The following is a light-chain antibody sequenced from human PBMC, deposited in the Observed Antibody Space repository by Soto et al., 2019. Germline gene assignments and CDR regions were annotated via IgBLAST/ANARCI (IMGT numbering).Light chain of an antibody. CDR2: DAS. V-gene: IGKV3-11*01. CDR3: QQCTNWPPEVT. J-gene: IGKJ4*01. CDR1: QSVSLS. Sequence: FLLTQSPGTLSLSPGERATLSCRAGQSVSLSLAWFQIRPGQPPRLLIYDASNRATGIPARFSGSGSGTDFTLTIGSLEPEDFAVYYCQQCTNWPPEVTFGGGTKVDIK.